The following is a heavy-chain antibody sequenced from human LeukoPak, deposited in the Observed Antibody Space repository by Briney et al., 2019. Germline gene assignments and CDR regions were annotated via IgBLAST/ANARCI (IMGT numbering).Heavy chain of an antibody. Sequence: SGTLSLTCAVSGGSISSSNWWSWVRQPPGKGLEWIGEIYHNGNTNYSPSLKSRLTISVDKSNNQFSLKLNSVTAADTAVYYCARGGWWKFDYWGQGTLVTVSS. CDR2: IYHNGNT. V-gene: IGHV4-4*02. CDR1: GGSISSSNW. CDR3: ARGGWWKFDY. J-gene: IGHJ4*02. D-gene: IGHD2-15*01.